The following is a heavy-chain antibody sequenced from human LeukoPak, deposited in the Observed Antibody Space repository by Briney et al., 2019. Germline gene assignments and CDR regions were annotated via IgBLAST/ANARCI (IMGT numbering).Heavy chain of an antibody. CDR1: GGSISSGGYY. D-gene: IGHD3-10*01. V-gene: IGHV4-31*03. CDR3: AREGVRRAVRGVTYWFDP. Sequence: PSETLSLTCTVSGGSISSGGYYWSWIRQHPGMGLEWIGYIYYSGSTYYNPSLKSRVTISVDTSKNQFSLKLSSVTAADTAVYYCAREGVRRAVRGVTYWFDPWGQGTLVTVSS. J-gene: IGHJ5*02. CDR2: IYYSGST.